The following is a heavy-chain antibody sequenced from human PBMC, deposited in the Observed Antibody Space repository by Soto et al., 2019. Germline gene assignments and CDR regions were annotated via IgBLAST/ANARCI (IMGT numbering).Heavy chain of an antibody. V-gene: IGHV3-13*01. CDR2: IGTAGDT. D-gene: IGHD3-22*01. CDR1: GFTFSSYD. CDR3: ARGYYHSSGYYAYYFDY. J-gene: IGHJ4*02. Sequence: EVQLVESGGGLVQPGGSLRLACAASGFTFSSYDMHWVRQATGKGLEWVSAIGTAGDTYYPGSVKGRFTISRENAKNSLYLQMNSLRAEDTAVYYCARGYYHSSGYYAYYFDYCCQGTLVTVSS.